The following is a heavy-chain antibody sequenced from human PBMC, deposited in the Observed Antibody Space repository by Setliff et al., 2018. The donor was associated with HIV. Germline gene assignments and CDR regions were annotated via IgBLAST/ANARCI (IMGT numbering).Heavy chain of an antibody. J-gene: IGHJ6*03. CDR3: ARRGSGFFHYYYYMDV. CDR1: GGSFSGYY. CDR2: INHSGST. V-gene: IGHV4-34*01. D-gene: IGHD3-10*01. Sequence: SETLSLTCAVYGGSFSGYYWSWIRQPPGKGLEWIGEINHSGSTNYNPSLKSRVTISVDTTKNQFSLKLSSVTAADTAVYYCARRGSGFFHYYYYMDVWGKGTTVTVSS.